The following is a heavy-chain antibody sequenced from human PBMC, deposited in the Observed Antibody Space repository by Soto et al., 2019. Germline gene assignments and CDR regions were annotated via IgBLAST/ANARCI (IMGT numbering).Heavy chain of an antibody. D-gene: IGHD1-26*01. CDR1: GGSISSYY. Sequence: SETLSLTCTVSGGSISSYYWSWIRQPPGKGLEWIGYIYYSGSTNYNPSLKSRVTISVDTSKNQFSLKLSSVTAADTAVYYCARAPSGSPGTCDYWGQGTLVTVSS. CDR2: IYYSGST. J-gene: IGHJ4*02. CDR3: ARAPSGSPGTCDY. V-gene: IGHV4-59*01.